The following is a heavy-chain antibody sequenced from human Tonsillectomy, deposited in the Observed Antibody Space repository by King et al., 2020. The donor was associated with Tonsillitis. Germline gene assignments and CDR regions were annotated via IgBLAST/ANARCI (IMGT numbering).Heavy chain of an antibody. V-gene: IGHV1-69*01. J-gene: IGHJ5*02. D-gene: IGHD3-22*01. CDR2: IITIFGTA. Sequence: VQLVESGAEVKKPGSSVKVSCKASGGTFSSYATSWVRQAPGQGLEWMGGIITIFGTANYAQKFQGRVTITADESTITAYMELSSLSSEDTAVYYCARDGQDYYDSSGSSWFDPWGQGTLVTVPS. CDR3: ARDGQDYYDSSGSSWFDP. CDR1: GGTFSSYA.